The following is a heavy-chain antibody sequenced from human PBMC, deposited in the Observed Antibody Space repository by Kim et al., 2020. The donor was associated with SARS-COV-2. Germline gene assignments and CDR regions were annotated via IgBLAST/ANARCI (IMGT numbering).Heavy chain of an antibody. Sequence: GGSLRLSCSASGFTFSSYAMHWVRQAPGKGLEYVSAISSIGGSTYYADSVKGRFTISRDNSKNTLYLQMSSLRAEDTAVYYCVKSCITIFCARAFGYFQHWGQGTLVTVSS. V-gene: IGHV3-64D*09. CDR3: VKSCITIFCARAFGYFQH. CDR2: ISSIGGST. J-gene: IGHJ1*01. D-gene: IGHD3-9*01. CDR1: GFTFSSYA.